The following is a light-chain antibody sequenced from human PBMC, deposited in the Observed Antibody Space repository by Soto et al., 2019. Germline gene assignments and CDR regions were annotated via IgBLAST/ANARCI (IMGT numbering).Light chain of an antibody. CDR2: DVS. J-gene: IGLJ2*01. Sequence: QSALTQPRSVSGSPGQTVTISCTGTSSDVGGYNFVSWYQQQPGNVPKLIIYDVSQRPSGVPDRCSASKSGNTASLTISGLQAEDEADYYCCSYAGSYTLFGGGTKLTVL. CDR1: SSDVGGYNF. V-gene: IGLV2-11*01. CDR3: CSYAGSYTL.